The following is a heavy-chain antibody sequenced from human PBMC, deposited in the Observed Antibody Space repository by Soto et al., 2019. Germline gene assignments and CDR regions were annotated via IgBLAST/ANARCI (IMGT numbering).Heavy chain of an antibody. D-gene: IGHD3-22*01. CDR2: IYQSGST. Sequence: PSETLSLTCAVSGGSLXSSAYSWSWIRQPAGKGLEWIGFIYQSGSTYYNPSLKSRVTMSLDRPKNQFSLKLSSVTAADTAVYYWARELLFYESDGFSWDDAFDIWGQGTMVT. J-gene: IGHJ3*02. V-gene: IGHV4-30-2*01. CDR3: ARELLFYESDGFSWDDAFDI. CDR1: GGSLXSSAYS.